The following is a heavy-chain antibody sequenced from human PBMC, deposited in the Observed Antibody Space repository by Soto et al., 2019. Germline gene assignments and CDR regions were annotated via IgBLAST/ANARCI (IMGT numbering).Heavy chain of an antibody. J-gene: IGHJ4*03. CDR1: GYTFTSYY. CDR2: INPSGGST. D-gene: IGHD5-18*01. CDR3: ARGSVVEDTAMVTPFFDY. Sequence: GASVKVSCKASGYTFTSYYMHWVRQAPGQGLEWMGIINPSGGSTSYAQKFQGRVTMTRDTSTSTVYMELSSLRSEDTAVYYCARGSVVEDTAMVTPFFDYWGQGTTVTVSS. V-gene: IGHV1-46*01.